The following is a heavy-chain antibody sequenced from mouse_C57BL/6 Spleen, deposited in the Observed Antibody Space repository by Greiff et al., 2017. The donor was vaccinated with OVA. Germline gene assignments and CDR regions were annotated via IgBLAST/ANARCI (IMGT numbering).Heavy chain of an antibody. D-gene: IGHD1-1*01. CDR3: ARSPYYGSSYWYFDV. J-gene: IGHJ1*03. CDR1: GFSLTSYG. V-gene: IGHV2-6*03. CDR2: IWSDGST. Sequence: VKLMESGPGLVAPSQSLSITCTVSGFSLTSYGVHWVRQPPGKGLEWLVVIWSDGSTTYNSALKSRLSISKDNSKSQVFLKMNSLQTDDTAMYYCARSPYYGSSYWYFDVWGTGTTVTVSS.